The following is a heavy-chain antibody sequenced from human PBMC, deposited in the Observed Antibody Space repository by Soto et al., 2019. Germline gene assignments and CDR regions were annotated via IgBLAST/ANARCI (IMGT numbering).Heavy chain of an antibody. CDR1: GYSISSGYY. V-gene: IGHV4-38-2*01. D-gene: IGHD3-10*01. CDR3: ARVRGEQLASFAY. CDR2: IYHSGST. Sequence: SETLSLTCAVSGYSISSGYYWGWIRQPPGKGLEWIGSIYHSGSTYYNPSLKSRVTISVDTSKNQFSLKLSSVTAADTAVYYCARVRGEQLASFAYWGQGTLVTVSS. J-gene: IGHJ4*02.